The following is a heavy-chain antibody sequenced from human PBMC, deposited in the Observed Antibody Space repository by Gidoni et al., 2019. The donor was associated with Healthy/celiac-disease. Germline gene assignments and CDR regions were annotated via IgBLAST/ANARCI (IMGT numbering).Heavy chain of an antibody. CDR1: GGSISSSSYY. V-gene: IGHV4-39*01. CDR2: IYYSGST. Sequence: QLQLQESGPGLVKPSETLSLTCTVSGGSISSSSYYWGWIRQPPGKGLEWIGSIYYSGSTYYNPSLKSRVTISVDTSKIQFSLKLSSVTAADTAVYYCARVGCSSTSCPNWFDPWGQGTLVTVSS. J-gene: IGHJ5*02. CDR3: ARVGCSSTSCPNWFDP. D-gene: IGHD2-2*01.